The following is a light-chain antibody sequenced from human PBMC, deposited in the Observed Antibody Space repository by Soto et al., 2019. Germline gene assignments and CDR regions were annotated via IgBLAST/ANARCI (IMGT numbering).Light chain of an antibody. CDR3: QQRSNWPPGIT. V-gene: IGKV3-11*01. J-gene: IGKJ5*01. CDR1: QSVSSY. Sequence: EIVLTQSPATLSLSPGERATLFCRANQSVSSYLAWYQQKPGQAPRLLIYDASNRATGIPARFSGSGSGTDFTLTISSLEPEDFAVYYCQQRSNWPPGITLGQGTRLEIK. CDR2: DAS.